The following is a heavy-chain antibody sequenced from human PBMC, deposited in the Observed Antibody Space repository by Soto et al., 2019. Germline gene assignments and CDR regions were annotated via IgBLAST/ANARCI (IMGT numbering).Heavy chain of an antibody. J-gene: IGHJ4*02. CDR1: GYTFGSYT. CDR2: INAGNGNT. V-gene: IGHV1-3*05. Sequence: QVHLVQSGAEEKKPGASVKVSCKASGYTFGSYTIHWVRQAPGQRLEWLGWINAGNGNTKYLQSFQGRVTITRDTSASTAYMDLSGLRSEDTAMYYCARGSGRVAATPGACDSWGQGTLVTVSS. D-gene: IGHD6-25*01. CDR3: ARGSGRVAATPGACDS.